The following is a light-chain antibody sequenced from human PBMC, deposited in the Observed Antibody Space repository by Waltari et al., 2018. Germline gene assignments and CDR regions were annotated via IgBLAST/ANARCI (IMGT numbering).Light chain of an antibody. CDR2: EVN. CDR1: RSAIAGYNY. Sequence: QSALTQPPSASGSPGQPAIISCTGTRSAIAGYNYVSWYQQPPGKAPKVPIYEVNTPPSGVPDRFSGSKSGNTASLTVSGLQADDEADYYCSSYGGNRNEVFGGGTKLTVL. V-gene: IGLV2-8*01. J-gene: IGLJ3*02. CDR3: SSYGGNRNEV.